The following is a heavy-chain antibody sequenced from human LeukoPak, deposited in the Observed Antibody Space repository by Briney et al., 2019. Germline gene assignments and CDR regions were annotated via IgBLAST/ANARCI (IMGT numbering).Heavy chain of an antibody. CDR2: ISAYNGNT. D-gene: IGHD3-3*01. Sequence: ASVKVSCKASGGTFSSYAISWVRQAPGQGLEWMGWISAYNGNTNYAQKLQGRVTMTTDTSTSTAYMELRSLRSDDTAVYYCARDQTPYYDFWSGYFYYYMDVWGKGTTVTVSS. CDR3: ARDQTPYYDFWSGYFYYYMDV. CDR1: GGTFSSYA. V-gene: IGHV1-18*01. J-gene: IGHJ6*03.